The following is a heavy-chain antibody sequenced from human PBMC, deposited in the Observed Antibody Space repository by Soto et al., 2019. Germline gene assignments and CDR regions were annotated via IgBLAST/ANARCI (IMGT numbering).Heavy chain of an antibody. V-gene: IGHV6-1*01. CDR3: ARGVAGSGFDL. D-gene: IGHD6-19*01. CDR2: TYYRSNWRH. Sequence: SQTLSLTCAISGDSVSSNTTAWNWIRSSPSRGLEWLGRTYYRSNWRHDYAVSVKSRITVNPDTSKNHFSLQLNSVTPDDTAVYYCARGVAGSGFDLWGQGTLVTVSS. CDR1: GDSVSSNTTA. J-gene: IGHJ4*02.